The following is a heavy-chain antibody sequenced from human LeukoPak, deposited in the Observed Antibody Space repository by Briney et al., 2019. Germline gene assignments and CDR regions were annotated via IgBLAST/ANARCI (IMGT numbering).Heavy chain of an antibody. Sequence: SETLSLTCTVSGGSISSYYWSWIRQPPGKGLEWIGYIYYSGSTNYNPSLKSRVTISVDTSKNQFSLKLVSVTAADTAIYYCAKGAGGFSYYNWFDPWGQGTLVTVSS. CDR3: AKGAGGFSYYNWFDP. CDR2: IYYSGST. J-gene: IGHJ5*02. CDR1: GGSISSYY. V-gene: IGHV4-59*12. D-gene: IGHD5-18*01.